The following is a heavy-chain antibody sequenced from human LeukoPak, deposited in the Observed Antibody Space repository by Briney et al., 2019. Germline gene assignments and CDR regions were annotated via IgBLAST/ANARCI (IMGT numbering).Heavy chain of an antibody. CDR1: GYSFTRYY. CDR3: ARYRYCSGGNCYGPDY. J-gene: IGHJ4*02. Sequence: GESLKISCKGSGYSFTRYYIGWVRQMPGKGLEWMGIIYPGDSDTRYSPSFQGQVTISADKSISTAYLQWSSLKASDTAMYYCARYRYCSGGNCYGPDYWGQGTLDTVSS. CDR2: IYPGDSDT. D-gene: IGHD2-15*01. V-gene: IGHV5-51*01.